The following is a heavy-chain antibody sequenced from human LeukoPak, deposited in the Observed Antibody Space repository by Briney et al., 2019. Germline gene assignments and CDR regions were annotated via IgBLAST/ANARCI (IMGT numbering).Heavy chain of an antibody. J-gene: IGHJ5*02. D-gene: IGHD3-10*01. CDR2: IYPGDSDT. CDR3: ARGSGSYYDWFDP. CDR1: GYSFTSYW. V-gene: IGHV5-51*01. Sequence: GESLKISCKSSGYSFTSYWIGWVRQMPGKGLEWMGVIYPGDSDTRYSPSSQGQVTISADKSISTAYLQWSSLKASDTAMYYCARGSGSYYDWFDPWGQGTLVTVSS.